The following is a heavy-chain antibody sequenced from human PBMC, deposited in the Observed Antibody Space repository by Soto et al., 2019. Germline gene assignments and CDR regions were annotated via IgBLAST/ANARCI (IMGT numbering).Heavy chain of an antibody. CDR2: IYYSGST. Sequence: SETLSLTCTVSGGSISSSSYYWGWIRQPPGKGLEWIGRIYYSGSTYYNPSLKSRVTISVDTSKNQFSLKLSSVNAADTAVYYCARDGIVVVVAATLKWFDPWGQGTLVTVSS. CDR1: GGSISSSSYY. J-gene: IGHJ5*02. CDR3: ARDGIVVVVAATLKWFDP. V-gene: IGHV4-39*02. D-gene: IGHD2-15*01.